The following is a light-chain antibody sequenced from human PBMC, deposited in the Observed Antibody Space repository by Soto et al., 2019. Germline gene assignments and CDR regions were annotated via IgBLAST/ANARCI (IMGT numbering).Light chain of an antibody. V-gene: IGKV4-1*01. Sequence: DIVLTQSPDALAVSLGEIATSNGKASHNILYSSDNKNDLSWYQQRPGQPPKLLCYWASTRESGLPDRLSASGSGTHSTIPITRLQAEDVAVYYCQQSYSSPPTFGQGTKVDIK. CDR1: HNILYSSDNKND. CDR3: QQSYSSPPT. J-gene: IGKJ1*01. CDR2: WAS.